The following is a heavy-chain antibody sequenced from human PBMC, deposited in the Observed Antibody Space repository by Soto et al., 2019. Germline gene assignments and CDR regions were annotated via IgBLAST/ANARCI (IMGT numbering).Heavy chain of an antibody. D-gene: IGHD6-25*01. CDR2: IYYDGST. V-gene: IGHV4-59*01. CDR3: ARDQLSSGLYVWFDP. CDR1: GGSISTYY. J-gene: IGHJ5*02. Sequence: PSETLSLTCTVSGGSISTYYWSWIRQPPGKGLEWIGYIYYDGSTCYNPSLRSRVTISVDTSKNQFSLILSSVTSADTALYYCARDQLSSGLYVWFDPWGQGTLVTVSS.